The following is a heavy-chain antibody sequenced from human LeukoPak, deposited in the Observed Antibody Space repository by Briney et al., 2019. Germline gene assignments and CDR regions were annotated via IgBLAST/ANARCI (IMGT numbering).Heavy chain of an antibody. CDR2: IVSNGGNT. J-gene: IGHJ4*02. D-gene: IGHD3-3*01. CDR3: ARGGYYAASDI. Sequence: GGCLRLSCAASGLIFSSHAMHWARQAAGKGLESVSVIVSNGGNTYYADSVRGRFTISRDNSKDTVYLQMGSLRPEDTAVYYCARGGYYAASDIWGQGALVTVSS. CDR1: GLIFSSHA. V-gene: IGHV3-64*02.